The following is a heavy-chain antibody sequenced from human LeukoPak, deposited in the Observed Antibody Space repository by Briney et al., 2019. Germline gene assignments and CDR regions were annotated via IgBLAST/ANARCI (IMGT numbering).Heavy chain of an antibody. D-gene: IGHD2-15*01. CDR2: IFYSGST. CDR3: ARDMVMEAATRTGYYYYGLDV. V-gene: IGHV4-39*07. Sequence: KPSETLSLTCTVSGGSTSSSSFYWDWIRQPPGKGLEWIGTIFYSGSTYYNPSLKSRITISVDTSRNQFSLKLSSVTAADTAVYYCARDMVMEAATRTGYYYYGLDVWGQGTTVTVSS. CDR1: GGSTSSSSFY. J-gene: IGHJ6*02.